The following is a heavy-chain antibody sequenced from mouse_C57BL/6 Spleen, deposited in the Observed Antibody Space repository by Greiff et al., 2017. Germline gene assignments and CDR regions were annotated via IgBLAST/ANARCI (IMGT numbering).Heavy chain of an antibody. CDR1: GFTFSDYY. CDR3: ARKEGHDYEGYAMDY. Sequence: EVMLVESGGGLVQPGGSLKLSCAASGFTFSDYYMYWVRQTPEKRLEWVAYISNGGGSTYYPDTVKGRFTISRDNAKNTLYLQMSRLKSEDTDMYYCARKEGHDYEGYAMDYWGQGTSVTVSS. V-gene: IGHV5-12*01. J-gene: IGHJ4*01. CDR2: ISNGGGST. D-gene: IGHD2-4*01.